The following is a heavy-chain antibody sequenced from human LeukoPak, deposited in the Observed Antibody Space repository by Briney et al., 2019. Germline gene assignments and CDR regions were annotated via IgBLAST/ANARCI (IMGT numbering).Heavy chain of an antibody. V-gene: IGHV1-18*01. Sequence: ASVKVSCKTSGYTFNKYGITWVRQAPGQGLEWMGWISAYTGNTEYVQKFQDRVTMTTDTSTSTAHMELRSLRSDDTAVYYCASGWYERAKDYFDYWGQGTLVAVSS. CDR2: ISAYTGNT. CDR1: GYTFNKYG. CDR3: ASGWYERAKDYFDY. J-gene: IGHJ4*02. D-gene: IGHD2-15*01.